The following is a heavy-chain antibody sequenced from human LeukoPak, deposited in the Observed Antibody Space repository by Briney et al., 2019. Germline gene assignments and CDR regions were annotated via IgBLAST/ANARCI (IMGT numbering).Heavy chain of an antibody. Sequence: GGXXSSYAXXWXRXXPXXXXXWMXGXIXIFGTPKYAQKFQARVTITTDESTSTAYMELSSLRSEDTAVYYCARDPTCSSTTCHNYFDPWGQGTLVTVSS. J-gene: IGHJ5*02. CDR1: GGXXSSYA. CDR3: ARDPTCSSTTCHNYFDP. D-gene: IGHD2-2*02. CDR2: XIXIFGTP. V-gene: IGHV1-69*05.